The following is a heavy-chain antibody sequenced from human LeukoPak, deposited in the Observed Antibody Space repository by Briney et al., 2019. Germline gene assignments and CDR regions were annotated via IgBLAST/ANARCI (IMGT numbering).Heavy chain of an antibody. CDR3: ARMTRFGSKDY. CDR2: IYYSGST. J-gene: IGHJ4*02. D-gene: IGHD3-10*01. Sequence: SETLSLTCTVSGGSISSSSYYWGWIRQPPGKGLEWIGSIYYSGSTYYNPSLMSRVTISVDTSKNQFSLKLSSVTAADTAVYYCARMTRFGSKDYWGQGTLVTVSS. CDR1: GGSISSSSYY. V-gene: IGHV4-39*07.